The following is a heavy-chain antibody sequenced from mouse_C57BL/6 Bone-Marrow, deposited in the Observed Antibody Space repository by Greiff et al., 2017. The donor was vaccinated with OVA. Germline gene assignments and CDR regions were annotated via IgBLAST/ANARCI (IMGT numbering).Heavy chain of an antibody. CDR2: INPSNGGT. V-gene: IGHV1-53*01. CDR3: ARRDEDAMDY. J-gene: IGHJ4*01. D-gene: IGHD3-3*01. Sequence: QVQLQQPGTELVKPGASVKLSCKASGYTFTSYWSTWVKQRLGQGLGWIGNINPSNGGTTYNEKFKSKATLTVDKSSSTAYMQLSSLTSEDSAVYYCARRDEDAMDYWGQGTSVTVSS. CDR1: GYTFTSYW.